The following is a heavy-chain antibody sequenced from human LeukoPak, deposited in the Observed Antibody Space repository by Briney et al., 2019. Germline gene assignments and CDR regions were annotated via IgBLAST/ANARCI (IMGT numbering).Heavy chain of an antibody. CDR3: ARDMASTSCYTMID. J-gene: IGHJ4*02. CDR1: GFTFSSYG. V-gene: IGHV3-33*01. Sequence: GGSLRLSCAASGFTFSSYGMHWVRQAPGKGLEWVAVIWYDGSNKYYADSVKGRFTISRNNSKNTLYLQMNSLRAEDTAVYYCARDMASTSCYTMIDWGQGTLVTVSS. D-gene: IGHD2-2*02. CDR2: IWYDGSNK.